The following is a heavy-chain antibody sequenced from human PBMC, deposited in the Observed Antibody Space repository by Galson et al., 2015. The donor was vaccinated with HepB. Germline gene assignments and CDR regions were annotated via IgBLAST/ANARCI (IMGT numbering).Heavy chain of an antibody. D-gene: IGHD1-26*01. J-gene: IGHJ3*02. CDR3: ARDSLSGNYLLPFDI. CDR1: EFTFSRHS. CDR2: ISGSGSRI. V-gene: IGHV3-48*01. Sequence: SLRLSCAASEFTFSRHSMNWVRQAPGKGLEWVSYISGSGSRIYYADSVKGRFTISRDNARNSLYLQMNSLRAEDTAVYHCARDSLSGNYLLPFDIWGQGTMITVPS.